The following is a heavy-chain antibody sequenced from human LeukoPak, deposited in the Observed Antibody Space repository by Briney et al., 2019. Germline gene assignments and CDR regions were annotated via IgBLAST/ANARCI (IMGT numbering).Heavy chain of an antibody. D-gene: IGHD2-15*01. V-gene: IGHV1-2*02. Sequence: GASVRVSCKASGYTFTGYYMHWVRQAPGQGLECMGWINPNSGGTNYAQKFQGRVTMTRDTSISTAYMDLSRLRSADTPLYHGAILVVPATLDYWVQGILVTVSS. CDR3: AILVVPATLDY. CDR2: INPNSGGT. CDR1: GYTFTGYY. J-gene: IGHJ4*02.